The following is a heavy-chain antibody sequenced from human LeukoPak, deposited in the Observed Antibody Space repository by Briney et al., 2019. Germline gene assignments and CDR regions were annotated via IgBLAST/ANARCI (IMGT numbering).Heavy chain of an antibody. V-gene: IGHV3-33*01. CDR2: IWYDGSNK. J-gene: IGHJ4*02. CDR1: GFTFSSYG. CDR3: ARGMGWELPPTAPLDY. D-gene: IGHD1-26*01. Sequence: GRSLRLSCAASGFTFSSYGMHWVRQAPGKGLEWVAVIWYDGSNKYYADSVKGRFTISRDNSKNTLYLQMNSLRAGDTAVYYCARGMGWELPPTAPLDYWGQGTLVTVSS.